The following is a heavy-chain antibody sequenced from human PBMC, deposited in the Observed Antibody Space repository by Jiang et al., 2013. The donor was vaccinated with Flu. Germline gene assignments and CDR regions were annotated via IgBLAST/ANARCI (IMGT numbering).Heavy chain of an antibody. CDR3: AAAPHYQLEGHQFYHYYYMDV. Sequence: NSAVQWVRQARGQRLEWIGWIVAGSGNTNYAQKFQERVTITRDMSTATAYMELSSLKSGDTAVYYCAAAPHYQLEGHQFYHYYYMDVWGKGTTVTVSS. D-gene: IGHD1-1*01. CDR2: IVAGSGNT. V-gene: IGHV1-58*01. J-gene: IGHJ6*03. CDR1: NSA.